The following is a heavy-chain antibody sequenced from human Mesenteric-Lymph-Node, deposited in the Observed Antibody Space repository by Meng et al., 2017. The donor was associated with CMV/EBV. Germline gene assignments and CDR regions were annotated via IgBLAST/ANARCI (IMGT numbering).Heavy chain of an antibody. CDR1: GFTFSRNW. CDR3: ARHGDYSFDY. CDR2: IKQDGSSK. V-gene: IGHV3-7*01. Sequence: GESLKISCAAAGFTFSRNWMGWVRQAPGKGLEWVANIKQDGSSKYYVDSVKGRFTVSRDNAKNSLYLQMNSLRAEDTAVYYCARHGDYSFDYWGQGTLVTVSS. J-gene: IGHJ4*02. D-gene: IGHD4-17*01.